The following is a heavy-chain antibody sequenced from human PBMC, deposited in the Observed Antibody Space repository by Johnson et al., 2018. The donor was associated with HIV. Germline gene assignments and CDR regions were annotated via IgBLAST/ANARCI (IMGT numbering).Heavy chain of an antibody. J-gene: IGHJ3*02. Sequence: VQLVESGGGLVQPGGSLRLSCAASGFTVSSNYMSWVRQAPGKGLEWVSGINWNGGSTGYADSVNGRFTISRDNAKNSLYLQMNSLRSDDTAVYYCARPRMEVLPAGAFDIWG. CDR1: GFTVSSNY. D-gene: IGHD2-2*01. V-gene: IGHV3-20*04. CDR3: ARPRMEVLPAGAFDI. CDR2: INWNGGST.